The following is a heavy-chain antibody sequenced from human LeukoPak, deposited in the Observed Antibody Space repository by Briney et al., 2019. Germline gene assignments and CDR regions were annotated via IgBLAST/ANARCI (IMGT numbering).Heavy chain of an antibody. D-gene: IGHD6-13*01. Sequence: GGSRRPSFAPLGFTFTSYAMSWVRQAQGRGLGWVSAFRDSGGSTYYADSVKGRFTISRDNSKNSLYLQMNSLRAEDTAVYYCARDVATYSSSSHSVGWFDPWGQGTLVTVSS. CDR3: ARDVATYSSSSHSVGWFDP. CDR2: FRDSGGST. J-gene: IGHJ5*02. CDR1: GFTFTSYA. V-gene: IGHV3-23*01.